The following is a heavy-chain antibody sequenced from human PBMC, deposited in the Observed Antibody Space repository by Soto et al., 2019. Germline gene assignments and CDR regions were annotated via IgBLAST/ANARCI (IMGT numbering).Heavy chain of an antibody. Sequence: QVQLVQSGAEVKKPGASVKVSCKASGYTFTSYAMHWVRQAPGQSLEWMGWINAGNGNTKYSQKFQGRVTITRDTSASTAYMELSSLRSEDTAVYYCARGKDIVVVPAAPMGWFDPWGQGTLVTVSS. CDR1: GYTFTSYA. D-gene: IGHD2-2*01. J-gene: IGHJ5*02. CDR3: ARGKDIVVVPAAPMGWFDP. CDR2: INAGNGNT. V-gene: IGHV1-3*01.